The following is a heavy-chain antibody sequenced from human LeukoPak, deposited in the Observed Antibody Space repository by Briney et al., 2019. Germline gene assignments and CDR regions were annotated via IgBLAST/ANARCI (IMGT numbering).Heavy chain of an antibody. CDR3: ARGTGVSSSWSA. J-gene: IGHJ4*02. D-gene: IGHD6-13*01. CDR1: GDSVSTNNAA. V-gene: IGHV6-1*01. Sequence: SETLSLTCAISGDSVSTNNAAWNWIRQSPSRGLEWLGRTFPGSTWYREYAESVKGRIAINPDTSKNQFSLQLNSVTPEDTAVYYCARGTGVSSSWSAWGQGILVTVSS. CDR2: TFPGSTWYR.